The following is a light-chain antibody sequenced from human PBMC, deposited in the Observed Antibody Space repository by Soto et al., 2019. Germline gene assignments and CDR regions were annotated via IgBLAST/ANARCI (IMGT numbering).Light chain of an antibody. CDR3: QHSYSTRWT. CDR2: AAS. CDR1: QSISSY. J-gene: IGKJ1*01. V-gene: IGKV1-39*01. Sequence: DIQMTQSPSSLSASVGDRVTITCRASQSISSYLNWFQQKPGKAPKLLIYAASSLQSGVPSRFSGSGSGTDFTLTISSLQPEDFATYYCQHSYSTRWTFGQGTKVEMK.